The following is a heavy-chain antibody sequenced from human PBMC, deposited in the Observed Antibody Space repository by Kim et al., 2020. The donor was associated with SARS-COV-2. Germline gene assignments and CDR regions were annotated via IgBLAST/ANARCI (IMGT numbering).Heavy chain of an antibody. Sequence: GGSLRLSCAASGFTFSDYYMNWIRQAPGKGLEWISYISSSGNTIYYADSVKGRFTISRDNAKNSLHLQMNSLRPEDTAVYYCARQYYDFWSGYYKYYYYYMDVWGKGTTVTVSS. CDR2: ISSSGNTI. D-gene: IGHD3-3*01. CDR3: ARQYYDFWSGYYKYYYYYMDV. J-gene: IGHJ6*03. V-gene: IGHV3-11*01. CDR1: GFTFSDYY.